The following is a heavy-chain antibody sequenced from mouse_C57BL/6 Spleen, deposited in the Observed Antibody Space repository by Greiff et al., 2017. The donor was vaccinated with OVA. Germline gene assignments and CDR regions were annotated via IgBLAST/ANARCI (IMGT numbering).Heavy chain of an antibody. Sequence: VQLQQPGAELVKPGASVKLSCKASGYTFTSYWMHWVKQRPGQGLEWIGMIHPNSGSTNYNEKFKSKATLTADKSSITAYMQLSSLTSEDSAFYYCSRYVYYGYLYAMDYWGQGTSVTVSS. D-gene: IGHD2-2*01. CDR2: IHPNSGST. J-gene: IGHJ4*01. CDR1: GYTFTSYW. V-gene: IGHV1-64*01. CDR3: SRYVYYGYLYAMDY.